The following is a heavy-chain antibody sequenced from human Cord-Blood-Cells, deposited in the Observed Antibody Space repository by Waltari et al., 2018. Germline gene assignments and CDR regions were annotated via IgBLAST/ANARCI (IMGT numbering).Heavy chain of an antibody. CDR2: IYYSGST. J-gene: IGHJ1*01. D-gene: IGHD3-3*01. Sequence: QLQLQESGPGLVTPSETLSLTCHVSGGSIRSSSYYWGWNRQPPGKGRERIGSIYYSGSTYYNPSLKSRVTISVDTSKNQFSLKLSSVTAADTAVYYCARFGVVIGEYFQHWGQGTLVTVSS. CDR3: ARFGVVIGEYFQH. V-gene: IGHV4-39*01. CDR1: GGSIRSSSYY.